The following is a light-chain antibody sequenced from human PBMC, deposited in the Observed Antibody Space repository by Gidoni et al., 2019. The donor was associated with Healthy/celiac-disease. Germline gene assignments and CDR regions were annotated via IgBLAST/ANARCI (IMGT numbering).Light chain of an antibody. J-gene: IGLJ2*01. CDR2: GTR. V-gene: IGLV7-43*01. CDR3: LLYYGGARV. CDR1: PGAVTSGYY. Sequence: QTVVTQEPSLTVSPGGTVTPTCASSPGAVTSGYYPNWFQQKPGQAPRALIYGTRNKHSWTPARFSGSLLGGKAALTLSGVQPEDEAEYYCLLYYGGARVFGGGTKLTVL.